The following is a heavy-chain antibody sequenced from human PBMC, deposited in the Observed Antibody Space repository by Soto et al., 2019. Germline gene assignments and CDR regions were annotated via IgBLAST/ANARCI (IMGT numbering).Heavy chain of an antibody. D-gene: IGHD3-22*01. V-gene: IGHV5-10-1*01. CDR1: GYSFTSYW. CDR2: IDPSDSYT. Sequence: GESLKISFKGSGYSFTSYWISWVRQMPGKGLEWMGRIDPSDSYTNYSPSFQGHVTISADKSISTAYLQWSSLKASDTAMYYCARRYYYDSSGYYLFDIWGQGTMVTVSS. CDR3: ARRYYYDSSGYYLFDI. J-gene: IGHJ3*02.